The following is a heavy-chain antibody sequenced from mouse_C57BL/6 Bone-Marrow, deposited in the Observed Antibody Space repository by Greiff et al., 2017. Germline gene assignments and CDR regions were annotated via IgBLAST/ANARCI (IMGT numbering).Heavy chain of an antibody. CDR2: IDPSDCET. CDR1: GYTFTSYW. J-gene: IGHJ3*01. V-gene: IGHV1-52*01. D-gene: IGHD2-1*01. Sequence: VQLQPPGAELVRPGSSVKLSCKASGYTFTSYWMHLVKQRPIQGLEWIGNIDPSDCETNYNQKFKDKATLTVDKSSSTAYMQLSSLTSEDSAVYYCARGGLGNYVFAYWGQGTLVTVSA. CDR3: ARGGLGNYVFAY.